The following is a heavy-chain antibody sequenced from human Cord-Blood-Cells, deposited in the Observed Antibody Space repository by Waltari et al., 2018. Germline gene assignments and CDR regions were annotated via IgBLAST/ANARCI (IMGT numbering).Heavy chain of an antibody. V-gene: IGHV4-59*01. CDR2: IYYSGST. D-gene: IGHD3-10*01. J-gene: IGHJ1*01. CDR3: ARDDGSRDFQH. CDR1: GGSISSYY. Sequence: QVQLQESGPGLVKPSETLSLTCTVSGGSISSYYWSWIRQPPGKGLGWIGYIYYSGSTNYNPSLKSRVTISVDTSKNQFSLKLSSVTAADTAVYYCARDDGSRDFQHWGQGTLVTVSS.